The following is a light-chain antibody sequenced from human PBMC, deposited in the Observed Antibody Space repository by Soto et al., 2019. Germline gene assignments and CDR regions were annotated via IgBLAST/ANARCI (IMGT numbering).Light chain of an antibody. J-gene: IGKJ1*01. CDR3: QKYDSAPHT. CDR1: QDISNY. CDR2: TAY. Sequence: DIQMTQSPSSLSASVGDRVTITCRASQDISNYLAWYQQKPGKVPKLLIYTAYTLQSGVPSRFSGSGSGTDFTLTISSLQPEDVATYYCQKYDSAPHTFGQGTKVEIK. V-gene: IGKV1-27*01.